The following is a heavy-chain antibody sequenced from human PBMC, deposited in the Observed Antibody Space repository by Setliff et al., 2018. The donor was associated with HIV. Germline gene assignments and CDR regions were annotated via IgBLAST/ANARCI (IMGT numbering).Heavy chain of an antibody. V-gene: IGHV5-51*01. Sequence: TGESLTISCKGSGYNFANYWIAWVRQVPGKGLEWMGIIYPTDSDTRYSPSFQGQVTISADTSISTAYLQWSSLKASDTAVYYCSRASDPSHRMPPTNYYYYMDVWGKGTKVTVSS. J-gene: IGHJ6*03. CDR3: SRASDPSHRMPPTNYYYYMDV. CDR1: GYNFANYW. CDR2: IYPTDSDT. D-gene: IGHD2-2*01.